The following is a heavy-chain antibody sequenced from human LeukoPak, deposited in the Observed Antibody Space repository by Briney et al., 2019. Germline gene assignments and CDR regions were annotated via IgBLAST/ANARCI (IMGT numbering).Heavy chain of an antibody. CDR2: INPNSGGT. CDR3: ARGFYDFWSGYYSDY. CDR1: GYTFTGYY. J-gene: IGHJ4*02. Sequence: ASVKVSCKASGYTFTGYYMHWVRQAPGQGLEWMGWINPNSGGTNYAQKFQGRVTMTRDMSISTAYMELSRLRSDDTAVYYCARGFYDFWSGYYSDYWGQGTLVTVSS. V-gene: IGHV1-2*02. D-gene: IGHD3-3*01.